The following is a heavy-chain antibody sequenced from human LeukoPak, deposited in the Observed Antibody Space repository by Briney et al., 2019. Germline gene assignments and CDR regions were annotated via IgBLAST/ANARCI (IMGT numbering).Heavy chain of an antibody. V-gene: IGHV3-23*01. Sequence: PGGSLRLSCAASGFNFGTYAMSWVRQAPGKGLEWVSSSGSGGGTYYADSVKGRFAISRDNAKNSVYLQMNSLRDEDTAVYYCVRDPDALDYWGQGTLVTVSS. J-gene: IGHJ4*02. CDR3: VRDPDALDY. CDR2: SGSGGGT. CDR1: GFNFGTYA.